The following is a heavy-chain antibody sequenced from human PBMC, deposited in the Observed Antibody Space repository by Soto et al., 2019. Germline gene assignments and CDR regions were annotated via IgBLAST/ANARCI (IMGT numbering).Heavy chain of an antibody. D-gene: IGHD3-22*01. J-gene: IGHJ4*02. Sequence: GGSLRLSCAASGFTFSSYSMNWVRQAPGKGLEWVSYISSSSSTIYYADSVKGRFTISRDNAKNSLYLQMNSLRDEDTAVYYCARDGDQYYDSSFVDYWGQGTLVTVSS. CDR1: GFTFSSYS. CDR3: ARDGDQYYDSSFVDY. CDR2: ISSSSSTI. V-gene: IGHV3-48*02.